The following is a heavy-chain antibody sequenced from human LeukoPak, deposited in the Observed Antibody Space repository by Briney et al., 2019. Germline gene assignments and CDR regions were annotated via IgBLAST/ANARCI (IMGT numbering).Heavy chain of an antibody. J-gene: IGHJ4*02. CDR3: ASGYSYGFDY. V-gene: IGHV4-61*05. Sequence: WETLSLTCTVSGGSISSSSYYWGWIRQPPGKGLEWIGYIYYSGSTNYNPSLKSRVTISVDTSKNQFSLKLSSVTAADTAVYYCASGYSYGFDYWGQGTLVTVSS. D-gene: IGHD5-18*01. CDR1: GGSISSSSYY. CDR2: IYYSGST.